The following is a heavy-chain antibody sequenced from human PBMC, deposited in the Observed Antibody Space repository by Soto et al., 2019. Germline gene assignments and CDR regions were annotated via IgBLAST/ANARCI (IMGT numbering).Heavy chain of an antibody. CDR2: IWYDGSNK. J-gene: IGHJ2*01. CDR1: GFTFSSYG. Sequence: QVQLVESGGGVVQPGRSLRLSCAASGFTFSSYGMHWVRQAPGKGLEWVAVIWYDGSNKYYADSVKGRFTISRDNSKNTLYLQMNSLRAEDTAMYYCARDFCSTTSCYRWGWYFDLWGRGTLVTVSS. CDR3: ARDFCSTTSCYRWGWYFDL. D-gene: IGHD2-2*01. V-gene: IGHV3-33*01.